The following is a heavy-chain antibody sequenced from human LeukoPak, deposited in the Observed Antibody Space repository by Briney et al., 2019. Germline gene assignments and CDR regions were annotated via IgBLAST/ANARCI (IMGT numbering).Heavy chain of an antibody. Sequence: SETLSLTCTVSGGSISSSSYYWGWIRQPPGKGLEWIGGIYYSGSTYYNPSLKSRVTISVDTSKNQFSLKLSSVTAADTAVYYCARGPYCSSTSCYRNWFDPWGQGTLVTVSS. CDR1: GGSISSSSYY. D-gene: IGHD2-2*01. CDR2: IYYSGST. J-gene: IGHJ5*02. V-gene: IGHV4-39*07. CDR3: ARGPYCSSTSCYRNWFDP.